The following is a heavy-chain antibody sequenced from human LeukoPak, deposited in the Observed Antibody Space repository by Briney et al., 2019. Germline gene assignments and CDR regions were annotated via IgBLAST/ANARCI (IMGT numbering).Heavy chain of an antibody. V-gene: IGHV3-21*01. CDR3: ARDPERAPGDMDV. CDR1: GFTFSSYS. CDR2: SSSSSSYI. J-gene: IGHJ6*03. Sequence: GGSLRLSCAASGFTFSSYSMNWVRQAPGKGLEWVSSSSSSSSYIYYAGSVKGRFTISRDNAKNSLYLQMNSLRAEDTAVYYCARDPERAPGDMDVWGKGTTVTVSS. D-gene: IGHD1-1*01.